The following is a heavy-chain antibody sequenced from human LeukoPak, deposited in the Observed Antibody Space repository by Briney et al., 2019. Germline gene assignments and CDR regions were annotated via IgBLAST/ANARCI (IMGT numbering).Heavy chain of an antibody. CDR1: GFTFSSYS. CDR2: ISSSSSYI. V-gene: IGHV3-21*04. CDR3: AKSPSDYDFWSGLYFDY. J-gene: IGHJ4*02. D-gene: IGHD3-3*01. Sequence: GGSLRLSCAASGFTFSSYSMNWVRQAPGKGLEWVSSISSSSSYIYYADSVKGRFTISRDNAKNSLYLQMNSLRAEDTAVYYCAKSPSDYDFWSGLYFDYWGQGTLVTVSS.